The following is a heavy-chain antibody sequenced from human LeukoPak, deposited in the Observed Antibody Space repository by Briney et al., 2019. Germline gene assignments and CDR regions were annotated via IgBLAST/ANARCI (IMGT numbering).Heavy chain of an antibody. CDR1: GYTLTELS. J-gene: IGHJ6*03. Sequence: GASVKVSCKVSGYTLTELSMHWVRQAPGKGLEWMGGFDPEDGETIYAQKFQGRVTMTEDTSTDTAYMELSSLRSEDTAVYYCATQRGRSGSYYYYMDVWGKGTTVTVSS. CDR3: ATQRGRSGSYYYYMDV. V-gene: IGHV1-24*01. D-gene: IGHD3-10*01. CDR2: FDPEDGET.